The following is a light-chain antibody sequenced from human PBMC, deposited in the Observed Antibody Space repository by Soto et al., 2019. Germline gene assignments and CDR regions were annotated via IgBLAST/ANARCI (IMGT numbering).Light chain of an antibody. CDR3: QQYGSSPGT. CDR1: QSVSSTF. Sequence: EIVLTQSPGTLSLSPGERATLSCRASQSVSSTFLAWYQQKPGQAPRLLIYAASSRAIGIPDRFSGSGSGTDFTLTISRLEPEDFAVYYWQQYGSSPGTFGQGTKVEIK. V-gene: IGKV3-20*01. CDR2: AAS. J-gene: IGKJ1*01.